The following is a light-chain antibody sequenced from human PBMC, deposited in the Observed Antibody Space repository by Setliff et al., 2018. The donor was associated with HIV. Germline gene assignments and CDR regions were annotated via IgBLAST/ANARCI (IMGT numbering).Light chain of an antibody. CDR1: SFNIGNNY. CDR3: GTWDSSLSAGV. J-gene: IGLJ1*01. V-gene: IGLV1-51*01. Sequence: QSVLTQPPSVSAAPGQKVTISCSGSSFNIGNNYVSWYQQPPGTAPKLLIYDNNKRPSGIPDRFSGSKSGTSATLGITGLQTGDEADYYCGTWDSSLSAGVFGTGTKVTVL. CDR2: DNN.